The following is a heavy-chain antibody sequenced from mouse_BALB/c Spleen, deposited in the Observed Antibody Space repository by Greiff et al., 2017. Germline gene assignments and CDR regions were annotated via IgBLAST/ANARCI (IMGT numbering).Heavy chain of an antibody. CDR3: ARRQLVRDFDYAMDY. V-gene: IGHV5-6-2*01. Sequence: DVHLVESGGGLVKLGGSLKLSCAASGFTFSSYYMSWVRQTPEKRLELVAAINSNGGSTYYPDTVKGRFTISRDNAKNTLYLQMSSLKSEDTALYYCARRQLVRDFDYAMDYWGQGTSVTVSS. CDR2: INSNGGST. J-gene: IGHJ4*01. D-gene: IGHD4-1*02. CDR1: GFTFSSYY.